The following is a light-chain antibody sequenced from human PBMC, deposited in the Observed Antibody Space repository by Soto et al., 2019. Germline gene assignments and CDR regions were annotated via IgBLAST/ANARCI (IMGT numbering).Light chain of an antibody. V-gene: IGKV1-33*01. CDR3: QHYDSLPYT. J-gene: IGKJ2*01. CDR1: EDISNY. CDR2: DAS. Sequence: DIQMTQSPSSLSASVGDRVTITCQATEDISNYLNWYQQKPGKAPKLLIYDASNLETGVPSRFIGSESGTDFTFTITSLQPEDIATYYCQHYDSLPYTFGQGTKLEIK.